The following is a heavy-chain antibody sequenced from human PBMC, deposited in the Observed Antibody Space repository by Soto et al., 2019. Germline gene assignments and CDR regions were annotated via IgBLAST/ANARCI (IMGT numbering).Heavy chain of an antibody. D-gene: IGHD3-16*01. Sequence: PGESLKISCKGSGYSFTSYWIGWVRQMPGKGLEWMGIIYPGDSDTRYSPSFQGQVTISADKSISTAYLQWSSLKASDTAMYYCARHGYDYGYYYYYGMDVWGQGTTVTVSS. CDR1: GYSFTSYW. V-gene: IGHV5-51*01. J-gene: IGHJ6*02. CDR2: IYPGDSDT. CDR3: ARHGYDYGYYYYYGMDV.